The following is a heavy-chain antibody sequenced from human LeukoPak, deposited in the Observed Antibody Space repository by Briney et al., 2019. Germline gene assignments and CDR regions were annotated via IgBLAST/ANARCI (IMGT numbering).Heavy chain of an antibody. CDR1: GGTFSSYA. Sequence: SVNVSCKASGGTFSSYAISWVRQAPGQGLEWMGRIIPILGIANYAQKFQGRVTITADKSTSTAYMELSSLRSEDTAVYYCAREVWGDPYFDYWGQGTLVTVSS. CDR3: AREVWGDPYFDY. CDR2: IIPILGIA. D-gene: IGHD7-27*01. V-gene: IGHV1-69*04. J-gene: IGHJ4*02.